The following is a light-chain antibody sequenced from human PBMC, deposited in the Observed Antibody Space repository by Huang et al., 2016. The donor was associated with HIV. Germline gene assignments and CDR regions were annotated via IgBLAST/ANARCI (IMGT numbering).Light chain of an antibody. V-gene: IGKV3-11*01. CDR1: QSVSSY. CDR3: QQRSNWPPLT. Sequence: EIVLTQSPATLSLSPGERATLSCRASQSVSSYLAWYHQKPGQAPRLLIYDASSRATGIPPRFSGSGSGTDFTLTISSLEPEDFAVYYCQQRSNWPPLTFGGGTKVEIK. J-gene: IGKJ4*01. CDR2: DAS.